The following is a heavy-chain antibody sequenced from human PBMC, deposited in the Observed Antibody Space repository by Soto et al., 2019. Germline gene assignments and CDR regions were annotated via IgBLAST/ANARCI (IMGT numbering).Heavy chain of an antibody. D-gene: IGHD1-1*01. CDR2: INPSGGST. V-gene: IGHV1-46*01. CDR1: GYTFTENF. CDR3: ARDRPPYKIFDS. Sequence: ASVKVSCKASGYTFTENFIHWVRQVPGQGPERMGIINPSGGSTDYAKQFQGRVILTRDTSTSTVYMALGSLKSDDTAVYFCARDRPPYKIFDSWGQGTLVTVSS. J-gene: IGHJ4*02.